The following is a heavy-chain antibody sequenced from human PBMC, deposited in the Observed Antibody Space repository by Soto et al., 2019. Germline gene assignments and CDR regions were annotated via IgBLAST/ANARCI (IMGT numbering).Heavy chain of an antibody. Sequence: QVQLVQSGAEVKKPGVSVKVTCKASGYTFTSYGISWVRQAPGQGLEWMGWISAYNGNTNYAQKLQGRVTMTTDTSTSTAYRELRSLRSDDTAVYYCARESAVAALDPWGQGTLVTVSS. CDR2: ISAYNGNT. CDR1: GYTFTSYG. J-gene: IGHJ5*02. D-gene: IGHD6-19*01. V-gene: IGHV1-18*01. CDR3: ARESAVAALDP.